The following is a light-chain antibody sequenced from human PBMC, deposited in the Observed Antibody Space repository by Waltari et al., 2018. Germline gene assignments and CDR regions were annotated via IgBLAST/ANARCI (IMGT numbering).Light chain of an antibody. CDR2: AAT. CDR3: LQHNTYPFT. Sequence: DIQMTEDTASRPASVGTNVTTTCRASHGFNNYLNLFQQKPGKPPKLLIYAATTLQSGVPSRFSGSASGTEFTLTINNLQPEDFAAYYCLQHNTYPFTFGPGTRLEIK. V-gene: IGKV1-17*02. J-gene: IGKJ3*01. CDR1: HGFNNY.